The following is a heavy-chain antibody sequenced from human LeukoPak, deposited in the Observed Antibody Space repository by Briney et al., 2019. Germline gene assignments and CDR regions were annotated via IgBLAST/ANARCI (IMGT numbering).Heavy chain of an antibody. V-gene: IGHV1-69*13. CDR3: ARDRGGLDP. CDR1: GGTFRSYV. CDR2: ILPIFGTA. Sequence: AASVRVSYKTSGGTFRSYVISWVRQAPGQGLDWMGGILPIFGTADYAQKFQGRVTITADESTNTAYMELKSLTSEDTAVYYCARDRGGLDPWGQGTLVTVSS. J-gene: IGHJ5*02. D-gene: IGHD4-23*01.